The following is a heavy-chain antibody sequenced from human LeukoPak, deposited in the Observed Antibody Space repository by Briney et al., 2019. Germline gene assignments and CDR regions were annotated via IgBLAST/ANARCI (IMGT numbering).Heavy chain of an antibody. Sequence: PGGSLRLSCAASGFTFISYAMSWVRQAPGEGLEWVSAISGSGGSTYYADSVKGRFTISRDNSKNTLYLQMNSLRAEDTAVYYCAKALKSLAAGGYWGQGTLVTVSS. J-gene: IGHJ4*02. CDR3: AKALKSLAAGGY. CDR2: ISGSGGST. V-gene: IGHV3-23*01. CDR1: GFTFISYA. D-gene: IGHD6-13*01.